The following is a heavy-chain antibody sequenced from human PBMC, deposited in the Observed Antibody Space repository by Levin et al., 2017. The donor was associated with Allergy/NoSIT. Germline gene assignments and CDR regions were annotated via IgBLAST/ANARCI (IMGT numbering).Heavy chain of an antibody. J-gene: IGHJ6*02. CDR2: IYPGDSDT. Sequence: GGSLRLSCEASGSIFSSYKIAWVRQMPGKGLEWMGIIYPGDSDTRYSPSFQGQVTISADKSISTAYLQWNSLKASDTAMYYCARDGSSWKYYSFGMDVWGQGTTVTVSS. CDR1: GSIFSSYK. V-gene: IGHV5-51*01. CDR3: ARDGSSWKYYSFGMDV. D-gene: IGHD6-13*01.